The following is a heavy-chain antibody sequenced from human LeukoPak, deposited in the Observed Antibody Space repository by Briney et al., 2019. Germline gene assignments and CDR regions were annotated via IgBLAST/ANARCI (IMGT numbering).Heavy chain of an antibody. V-gene: IGHV3-21*01. D-gene: IGHD2-8*01. CDR1: GFTFSSYS. J-gene: IGHJ4*02. CDR3: ARAQGNLMAFDY. Sequence: GGSLRLSCAASGFTFSSYSMNWVRQAPGKGLEWVSSISSSSSYIYYADSVKGRFTISRDNAKNSLYLQMNSLRAEDTAVYHCARAQGNLMAFDYWGQGTLVTVSS. CDR2: ISSSSSYI.